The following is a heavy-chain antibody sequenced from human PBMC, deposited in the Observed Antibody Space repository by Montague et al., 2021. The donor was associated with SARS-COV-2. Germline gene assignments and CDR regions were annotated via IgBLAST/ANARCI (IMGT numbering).Heavy chain of an antibody. J-gene: IGHJ4*02. CDR2: INQSGRT. D-gene: IGHD3-10*01. CDR1: GGSFSGYY. V-gene: IGHV4-34*01. CDR3: AGRGGSVWGVTVSAELDY. Sequence: SETLSLTCAVYGGSFSGYYWSWIRQPPAKGLEWIGEINQSGRTNNNPSLKSRVIITVDTSKNQFSLKLSSVTAAATAVDYCAGRGGSVWGVTVSAELDYWGQGILVIVSS.